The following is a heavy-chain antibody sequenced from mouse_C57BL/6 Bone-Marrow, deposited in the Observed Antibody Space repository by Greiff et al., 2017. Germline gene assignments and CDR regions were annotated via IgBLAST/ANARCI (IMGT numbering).Heavy chain of an antibody. D-gene: IGHD2-3*01. CDR1: GYTFTDYY. CDR2: IYPGSGNT. Sequence: VQLQESGAELVRPGASVKLSCKASGYTFTDYYINWVKQRPGQGLEWIARIYPGSGNTYYNEKFKGKATLTAEKSSSTAYMQLSSLTSEDSAVYFCARLENRGYFYAMDYWGQGTSVTVSS. J-gene: IGHJ4*01. V-gene: IGHV1-76*01. CDR3: ARLENRGYFYAMDY.